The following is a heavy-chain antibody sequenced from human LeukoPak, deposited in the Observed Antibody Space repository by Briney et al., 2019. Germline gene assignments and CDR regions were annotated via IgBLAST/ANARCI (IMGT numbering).Heavy chain of an antibody. CDR3: ARDGLRDGLYFDR. D-gene: IGHD5-24*01. V-gene: IGHV3-7*01. Sequence: GGSLTLSCAASGFTFSSYWMNWVRQAPGKGLEWVGSINQGGSEKYYLDPVKGGFTISRDNAKNSLYLQMNSLRDEDTDVYSCARDGLRDGLYFDRWGQGTLVTVSS. CDR1: GFTFSSYW. CDR2: INQGGSEK. J-gene: IGHJ4*02.